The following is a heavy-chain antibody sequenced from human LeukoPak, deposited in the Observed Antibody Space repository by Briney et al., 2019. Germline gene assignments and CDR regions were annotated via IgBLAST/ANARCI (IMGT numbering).Heavy chain of an antibody. CDR1: GYTLTELS. CDR3: ATSFGYYYDSSGYYY. Sequence: GASVKVSCKVSGYTLTELSMHWVRQAPGKGLEWMGGFDPEDGETIYAQKFQGRVTMTEDTSTDTAYMELSSLRSEDTAVYYCATSFGYYYDSSGYYYWGQGTLVTVSS. J-gene: IGHJ4*02. D-gene: IGHD3-22*01. V-gene: IGHV1-24*01. CDR2: FDPEDGET.